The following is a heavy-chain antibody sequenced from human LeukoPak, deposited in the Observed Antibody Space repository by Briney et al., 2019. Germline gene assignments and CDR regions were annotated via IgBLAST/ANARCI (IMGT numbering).Heavy chain of an antibody. CDR3: ASFPSGEKSSTSKGGKRQYFQH. V-gene: IGHV4-39*01. Sequence: SETLSLTCTVSGGSISRSSYYWGWIRQPPGKGLEWIGSIYYSGSTYYNPSLKSRVTISVDTSKNQFSLKLSSVTAADTAVYYCASFPSGEKSSTSKGGKRQYFQHWGQGTLVTVSS. J-gene: IGHJ1*01. D-gene: IGHD2-2*01. CDR1: GGSISRSSYY. CDR2: IYYSGST.